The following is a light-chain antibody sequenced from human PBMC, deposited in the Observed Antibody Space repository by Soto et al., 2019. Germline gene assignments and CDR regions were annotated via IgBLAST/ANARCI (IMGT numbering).Light chain of an antibody. CDR3: QQYGSSPRN. CDR2: GAS. CDR1: QSVSSSY. Sequence: EIVLTQSPGTLSLSPGERATLSCRASQSVSSSYLAWYQQKPGQAPRLLIYGASSRATGILDRFSGSGSGTDFTLTISRLEPEDFAVYYCQQYGSSPRNFGQGTKLEIK. J-gene: IGKJ2*02. V-gene: IGKV3-20*01.